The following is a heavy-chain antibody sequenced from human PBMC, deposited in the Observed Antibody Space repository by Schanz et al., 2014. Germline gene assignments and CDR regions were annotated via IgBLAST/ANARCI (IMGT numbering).Heavy chain of an antibody. V-gene: IGHV3-74*02. CDR3: AKSDAFDI. CDR2: INSVGSNT. J-gene: IGHJ3*02. CDR1: GFTFSIYA. Sequence: EVQLVESGGGLVQPGGSLRLSCSASGFTFSIYAMHWVRQDPGKGLVWVARINSVGSNTDYADSVTGRFTISRDNAKNTLYLQMNSLRAEDTAVYYCAKSDAFDIWGQGTLVTVSS.